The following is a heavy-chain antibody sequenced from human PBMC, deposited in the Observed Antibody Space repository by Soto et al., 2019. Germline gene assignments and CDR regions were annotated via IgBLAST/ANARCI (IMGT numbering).Heavy chain of an antibody. D-gene: IGHD4-4*01. V-gene: IGHV4-4*07. CDR1: GGSMSSYY. CDR3: ARDGETTGGQFDY. Sequence: PSETLSLPGPVSGGSMSSYYWSWIRQPAGKGLEWIGRIYTSGSTNYNPSLKSRVTMSVDTSKNQFSLKLSSVTAADTAVYYCARDGETTGGQFDYWGQGTLVTVFS. J-gene: IGHJ4*02. CDR2: IYTSGST.